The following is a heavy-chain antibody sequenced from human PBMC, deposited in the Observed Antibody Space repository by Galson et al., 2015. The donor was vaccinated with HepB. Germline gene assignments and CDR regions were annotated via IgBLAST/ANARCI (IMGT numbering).Heavy chain of an antibody. CDR2: FSGYDGST. Sequence: SVKVSCKASGYSFSNYGLSWIRQAPGPGLEWMGWFSGYDGSTNYAQKFQGRVTMTADASTGTAYLELRKLRSDDTAVYYCARDSRLELRLNNYFSYGMDVWGQGSAVTVSS. V-gene: IGHV1-18*01. CDR1: GYSFSNYG. J-gene: IGHJ6*02. D-gene: IGHD1-1*01. CDR3: ARDSRLELRLNNYFSYGMDV.